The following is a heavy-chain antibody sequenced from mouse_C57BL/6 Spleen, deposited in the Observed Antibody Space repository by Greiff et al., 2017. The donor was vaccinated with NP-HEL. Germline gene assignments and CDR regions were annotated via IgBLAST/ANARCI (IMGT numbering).Heavy chain of an antibody. CDR1: GFNIKDYY. CDR2: IDPEDGET. D-gene: IGHD1-1*01. J-gene: IGHJ2*01. Sequence: EVQLQESGAELVKPGASVKLSCTASGFNIKDYYMHWVKQRTEQGLEWIGRIDPEDGETKYAPKFQGKATITADTSSNAAYLQPSSLTSEETAVYYCARRATVVYFDYWGQGTTLTVSS. V-gene: IGHV14-2*01. CDR3: ARRATVVYFDY.